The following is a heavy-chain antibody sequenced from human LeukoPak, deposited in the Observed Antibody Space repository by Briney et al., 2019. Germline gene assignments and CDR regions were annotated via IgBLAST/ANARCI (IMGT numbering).Heavy chain of an antibody. CDR3: AKEQLQVIEEGFDY. Sequence: GGSLRLSCAASGFTFSSYALIWVRQAPGKGLEWVSAITGSGATAYYADSVQGHFTISRDNSKNTLYLQLNNVRAEDTAVYFCAKEQLQVIEEGFDYWGQGTLVTVSS. D-gene: IGHD2-2*01. CDR2: ITGSGATA. V-gene: IGHV3-23*01. CDR1: GFTFSSYA. J-gene: IGHJ4*02.